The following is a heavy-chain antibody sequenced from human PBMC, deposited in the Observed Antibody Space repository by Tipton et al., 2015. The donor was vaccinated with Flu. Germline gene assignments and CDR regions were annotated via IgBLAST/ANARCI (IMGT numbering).Heavy chain of an antibody. CDR3: VKVGDSSSSSAFDF. CDR2: IRWNGDEI. Sequence: SLRLSCAASGFTFGEYAMHWVRQAPGKGLEWVSGIRWNGDEIGYADSVKGRFTISRDNAKNSLYLQLNSLEAEDTALYYCVKVGDSSSSSAFDFWGQGTMVTVSS. V-gene: IGHV3-9*01. J-gene: IGHJ3*01. CDR1: GFTFGEYA. D-gene: IGHD3-22*01.